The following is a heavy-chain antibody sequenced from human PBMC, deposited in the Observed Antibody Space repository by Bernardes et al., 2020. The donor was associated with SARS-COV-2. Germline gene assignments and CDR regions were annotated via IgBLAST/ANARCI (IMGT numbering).Heavy chain of an antibody. Sequence: ETLSLTFTFSGSSISSYQWTWIRPPPGKGLEWIGCIYNSGSTNYNPSLKSRVTISIDTPKNQLSLKLSSVGAADTAVYYCAGSIQFWAFYNGMDVWGQGTKVTVSS. CDR2: IYNSGST. CDR1: GSSISSYQ. J-gene: IGHJ6*02. D-gene: IGHD5-18*01. V-gene: IGHV4-4*09. CDR3: AGSIQFWAFYNGMDV.